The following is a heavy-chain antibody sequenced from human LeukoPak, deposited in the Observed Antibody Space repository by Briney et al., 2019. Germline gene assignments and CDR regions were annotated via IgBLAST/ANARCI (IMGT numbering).Heavy chain of an antibody. D-gene: IGHD1-26*01. J-gene: IGHJ4*02. CDR1: GFTFSTYA. V-gene: IGHV3-23*01. Sequence: GGSLRLSCAASGFTFSTYAMSWVRQAPGKGLEWVSSLSGSGDNTYYADSVKGRFTISRDNSKNTLYLQMNSLRAEDTAVYYCAKSGWELWTGPFDYWGQGTLVTVSS. CDR3: AKSGWELWTGPFDY. CDR2: LSGSGDNT.